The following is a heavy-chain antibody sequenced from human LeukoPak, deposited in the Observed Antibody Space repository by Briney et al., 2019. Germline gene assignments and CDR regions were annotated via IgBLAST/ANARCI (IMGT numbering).Heavy chain of an antibody. CDR3: AKDWDYCSSTSCSI. Sequence: QPGGSLRLSCAASGFTFSSYGMHWVRQAPGKGLEWVAVISYDGRNKYYADSVKGRFTISRDNFKNTLYLQMNSLRAEDTAVYYCAKDWDYCSSTSCSIWGQGTLVTVSS. D-gene: IGHD2-2*01. V-gene: IGHV3-30*18. CDR2: ISYDGRNK. CDR1: GFTFSSYG. J-gene: IGHJ4*02.